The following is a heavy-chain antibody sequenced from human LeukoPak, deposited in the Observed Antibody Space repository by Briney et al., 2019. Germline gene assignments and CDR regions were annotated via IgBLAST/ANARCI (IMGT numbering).Heavy chain of an antibody. CDR2: ISWNSGSI. J-gene: IGHJ4*02. D-gene: IGHD3-22*01. V-gene: IGHV3-9*01. CDR3: AKDSYYDSSGYLDY. Sequence: GGSLRLSCAASGFTFDDYAMHWVRQAPGKGLEWVSGISWNSGSIGYADSVKGRFTISRDNAKNSLYLQMNSLRAEDTALYYCAKDSYYDSSGYLDYWGQGTLVTVSS. CDR1: GFTFDDYA.